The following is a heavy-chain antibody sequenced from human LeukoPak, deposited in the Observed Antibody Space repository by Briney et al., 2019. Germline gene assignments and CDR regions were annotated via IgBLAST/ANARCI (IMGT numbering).Heavy chain of an antibody. J-gene: IGHJ4*02. CDR2: INPNSGGT. Sequence: AASVKVSCKASGYTFTGYYMHWVRQAPGQGLEWMGWINPNSGGTNYAQKFQGRVTMTRDTSISTAYMELSRLRSDDTAVYYCASSPLIMDPYYFDYWGQRTLVTVSS. V-gene: IGHV1-2*02. CDR1: GYTFTGYY. D-gene: IGHD3-16*01. CDR3: ASSPLIMDPYYFDY.